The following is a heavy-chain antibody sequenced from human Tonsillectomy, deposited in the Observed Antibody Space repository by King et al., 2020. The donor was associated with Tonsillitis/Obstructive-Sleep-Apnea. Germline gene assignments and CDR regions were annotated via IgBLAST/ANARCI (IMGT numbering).Heavy chain of an antibody. Sequence: VQLVESGGGLVQPGGSLRLSCAASGFTFSSYAMSWVRQAPGKGLEWVSAISGSGGSTNYADSVKGRFTISRDNSKNTLYLQMNSLRAEDTAVYYCANEGGYCSGSSCGSYYFDYWGQGTLVTVSS. J-gene: IGHJ4*02. V-gene: IGHV3-23*04. CDR3: ANEGGYCSGSSCGSYYFDY. D-gene: IGHD2-15*01. CDR2: ISGSGGST. CDR1: GFTFSSYA.